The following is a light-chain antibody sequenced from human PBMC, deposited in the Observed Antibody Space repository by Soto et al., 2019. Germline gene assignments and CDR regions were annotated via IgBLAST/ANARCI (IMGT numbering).Light chain of an antibody. Sequence: EKVMTQSPATLSVSPGERATLSCRASQNVKTRLAWYQQKPGQAPRLLIFDAFTRATGIPARFSGSASGTDFTLTISSLQSEDSAVYYCQQYDEWPLTFGGGTRWRSN. CDR2: DAF. CDR1: QNVKTR. CDR3: QQYDEWPLT. V-gene: IGKV3-15*01. J-gene: IGKJ4*01.